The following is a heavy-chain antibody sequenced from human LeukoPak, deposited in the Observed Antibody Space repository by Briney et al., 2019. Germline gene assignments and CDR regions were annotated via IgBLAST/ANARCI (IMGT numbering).Heavy chain of an antibody. CDR2: ISDSSDNI. V-gene: IGHV3-23*01. CDR3: AKDPSTPAYYYGMDV. J-gene: IGHJ6*02. CDR1: GFAFGSYA. Sequence: GGSLRLSCAASGFAFGSYAMSWVRQPPGKGLEWVSGISDSSDNIYYADSVKGRFAISRDNSRDTLFLQMNSLRAEDTAVYYCAKDPSTPAYYYGMDVWGQGTTVTVSS. D-gene: IGHD5/OR15-5a*01.